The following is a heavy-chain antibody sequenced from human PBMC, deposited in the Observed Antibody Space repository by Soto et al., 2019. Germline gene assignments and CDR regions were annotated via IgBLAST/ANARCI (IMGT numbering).Heavy chain of an antibody. CDR3: ATQEVGGSYVNTFAP. J-gene: IGHJ5*02. CDR2: IYYSGST. D-gene: IGHD1-26*01. CDR1: GGSITSSSYY. V-gene: IGHV4-39*01. Sequence: PSETLSLTCTVSGGSITSSSYYWGWIRQPPGKGLEWIGSIYYSGSTYYNPSLKSRVTISVDTSKNQSSLKLSSVTAADTAVYYFATQEVGGSYVNTFAPWGQGTLVTVSS.